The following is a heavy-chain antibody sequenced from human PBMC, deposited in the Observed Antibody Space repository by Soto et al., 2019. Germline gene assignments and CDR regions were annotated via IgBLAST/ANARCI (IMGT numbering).Heavy chain of an antibody. CDR1: GYSFTSYW. CDR3: ERMVCSCTSCYMNGQDV. Sequence: GESFKSSCNGSGYSFTSYWISWVRQMPGKVLELMGRIDPSDSYTNYSPSFQGHVTISADKSISTAYLQWSSLKASENDMYYCERMVCSCTSCYMNGQDVWGQGTTDTVSS. J-gene: IGHJ6*02. V-gene: IGHV5-10-1*01. D-gene: IGHD2-2*02. CDR2: IDPSDSYT.